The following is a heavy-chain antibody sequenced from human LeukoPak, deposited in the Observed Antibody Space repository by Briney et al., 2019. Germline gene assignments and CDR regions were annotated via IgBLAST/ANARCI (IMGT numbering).Heavy chain of an antibody. J-gene: IGHJ4*02. D-gene: IGHD5-24*01. CDR1: GFTFSSYG. V-gene: IGHV3-30*18. CDR3: AKLARDGYNFLVWGNNIDY. CDR2: ISYDGSNK. Sequence: PGGSLRLSCAASGFTFSSYGMHWVRQAPGKGLEWVAVISYDGSNKYYADSVKGRFTISRDNSKNTLYLQMNSLRAEDTAVYYCAKLARDGYNFLVWGNNIDYWGQGTLVTVSS.